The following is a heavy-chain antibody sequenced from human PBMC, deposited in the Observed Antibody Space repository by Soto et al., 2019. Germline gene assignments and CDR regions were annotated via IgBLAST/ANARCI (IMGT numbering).Heavy chain of an antibody. CDR1: GGTFSSYA. D-gene: IGHD3-3*01. J-gene: IGHJ3*02. Sequence: QVQLVQSGAEVKKPGSSVKVSCKASGGTFSSYAISWVRQAPGQGLEWMGGIIPIFGTANYAQKFQGRVTITADESTSTAYMELSGLRSEDTAVYYCARDSGVARITIFGVVTPDAFDIWGQGTMVTVSS. CDR2: IIPIFGTA. CDR3: ARDSGVARITIFGVVTPDAFDI. V-gene: IGHV1-69*01.